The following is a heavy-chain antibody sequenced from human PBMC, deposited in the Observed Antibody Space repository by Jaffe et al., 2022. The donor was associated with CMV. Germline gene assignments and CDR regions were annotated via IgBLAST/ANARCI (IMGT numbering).Heavy chain of an antibody. D-gene: IGHD3-16*01. CDR2: IRGRDGRT. CDR3: ANASTS. J-gene: IGHJ4*02. V-gene: IGHV3-23*01. CDR1: GFSFGNYD. Sequence: EVQLLESGGGLVQPGGSLRLSCAASGFSFGNYDLTWVRQAPGKGLEWLSVIRGRDGRTYYEDSVKGRFTISRDKSKTTLFLDMNSLRADDTAVYYCANASTSWGQGTLVIVSS.